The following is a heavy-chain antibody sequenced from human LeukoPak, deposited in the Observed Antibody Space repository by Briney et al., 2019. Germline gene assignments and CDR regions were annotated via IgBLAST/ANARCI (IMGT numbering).Heavy chain of an antibody. CDR3: ASLFGTDIVATIPDPRPRFDP. CDR1: GYTFTSYY. Sequence: ASVKVSCEASGYTFTSYYMHWVRQAPGQGLEWMGIINPSGGSTSYAQKFQGRVTMTRDTSISTAYMELSRLRSDDTAVYYCASLFGTDIVATIPDPRPRFDPWGQGTLVPVPS. D-gene: IGHD5-12*01. CDR2: INPSGGST. V-gene: IGHV1-46*01. J-gene: IGHJ5*02.